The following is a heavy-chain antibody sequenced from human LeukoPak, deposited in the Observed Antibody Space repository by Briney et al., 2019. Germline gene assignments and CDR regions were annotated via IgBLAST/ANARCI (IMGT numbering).Heavy chain of an antibody. CDR3: ATGYSGSYYRAYYYYGMDV. CDR1: GYTLTELS. Sequence: ASVTVSFKVSGYTLTELSMHWVRQAPGKGLEWMGGFDPEDGETIYAQKFQGRVTMTEDTSTDTAYMELSSLRSEDTAVYYCATGYSGSYYRAYYYYGMDVWGQGTTVTVSS. CDR2: FDPEDGET. D-gene: IGHD1-26*01. J-gene: IGHJ6*02. V-gene: IGHV1-24*01.